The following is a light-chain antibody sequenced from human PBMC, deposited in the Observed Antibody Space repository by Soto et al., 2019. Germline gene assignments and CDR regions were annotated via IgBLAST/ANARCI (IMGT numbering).Light chain of an antibody. CDR1: SSDIGSYNL. Sequence: QSALTQPASVSGSPGQSITISCTGTSSDIGSYNLVSWYQQHPDKAPKLMIYEVSKRPSGVSNRFSGSKSGNTASLTISGLQAEDGADYYCCSHAGSSTVVFGGGTKVTVL. V-gene: IGLV2-23*02. CDR3: CSHAGSSTVV. CDR2: EVS. J-gene: IGLJ3*02.